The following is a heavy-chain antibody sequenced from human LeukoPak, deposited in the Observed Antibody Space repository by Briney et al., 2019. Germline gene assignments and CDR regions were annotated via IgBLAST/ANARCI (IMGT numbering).Heavy chain of an antibody. CDR1: GGSISSSSYY. D-gene: IGHD4-17*01. Sequence: PSETLSLTCTVSGGSISSSSYYWGWIRQPPGKGLEWIGSIYYSGSTYYNPSLKSRVTISVDTSKNQFSLKLSSVTAADTAVYYCARHPAVTMGNWFDPWGQGTLVTVSS. CDR2: IYYSGST. CDR3: ARHPAVTMGNWFDP. V-gene: IGHV4-39*07. J-gene: IGHJ5*02.